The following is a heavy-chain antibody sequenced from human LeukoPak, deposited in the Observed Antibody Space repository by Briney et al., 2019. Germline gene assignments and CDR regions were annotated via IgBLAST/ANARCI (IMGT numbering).Heavy chain of an antibody. CDR1: GGSISSGGYY. CDR2: INHSGST. D-gene: IGHD6-13*01. CDR3: ARGQRYIAAAGMSYRY. J-gene: IGHJ4*02. Sequence: PSQTLSLTCTVSGGSISSGGYYWSWIRQPPGKGLEWIGEINHSGSTNYNPSLKSRVTISVDTSKNQFSLKLSSVTAADTAVYYCARGQRYIAAAGMSYRYWGQGTLVTVSS. V-gene: IGHV4-30-2*01.